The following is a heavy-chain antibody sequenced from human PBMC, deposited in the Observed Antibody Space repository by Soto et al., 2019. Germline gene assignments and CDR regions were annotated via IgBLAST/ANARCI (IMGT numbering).Heavy chain of an antibody. CDR1: GFTFSSSA. D-gene: IGHD6-13*01. Sequence: EVQLLESGGGLVQPGGSLRLSCAASGFTFSSSAMTWVRQAPGKGLEWVSFISGNSGTTYFADSVKGRFTISRDNSKSTLYLQMNSLGAEDTALYYCAKASSISWGVFDYWGQGTLITVSS. CDR2: ISGNSGTT. V-gene: IGHV3-23*01. CDR3: AKASSISWGVFDY. J-gene: IGHJ4*02.